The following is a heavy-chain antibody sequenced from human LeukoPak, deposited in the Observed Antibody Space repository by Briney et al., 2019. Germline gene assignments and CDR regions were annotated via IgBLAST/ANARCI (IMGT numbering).Heavy chain of an antibody. J-gene: IGHJ4*02. V-gene: IGHV3-23*01. D-gene: IGHD4-17*01. CDR3: ASTEEYVYGDYPTGAFDY. CDR2: ICGSGGST. CDR1: GFTFSSYA. Sequence: GGSLRLSCAASGFTFSSYAMSWVRQAPGKGLEWVSAICGSGGSTYYADSVKGRFTISRDNSKTTLYLQMNSLRAEDTAVYYCASTEEYVYGDYPTGAFDYWGQGTLVTVSS.